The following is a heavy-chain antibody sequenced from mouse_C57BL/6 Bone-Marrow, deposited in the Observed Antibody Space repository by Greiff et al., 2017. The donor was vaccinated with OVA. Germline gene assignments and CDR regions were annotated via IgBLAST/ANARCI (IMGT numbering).Heavy chain of an antibody. CDR1: GYTFTDYY. D-gene: IGHD2-1*01. CDR3: ARSRRNHGRAWFAY. CDR2: INPNNGGT. J-gene: IGHJ3*01. Sequence: EVQLQQSGPELVKPGASVKISCKASGYTFTDYYMNWVKQSHGKSLEWIGDINPNNGGTSYNQKFKGKATLTVDKSSSTAYMELRSLTSEDSAVYYCARSRRNHGRAWFAYWGQGTLVTVAA. V-gene: IGHV1-26*01.